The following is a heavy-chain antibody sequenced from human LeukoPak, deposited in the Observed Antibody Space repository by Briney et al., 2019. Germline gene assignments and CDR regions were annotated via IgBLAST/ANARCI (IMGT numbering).Heavy chain of an antibody. CDR2: IIPIFGTA. V-gene: IGHV1-69*05. CDR3: ASHWNDGDSWFDP. J-gene: IGHJ5*02. CDR1: GGTFSSYA. Sequence: SVRVSCKASGGTFSSYAISWVRQAPGQGLEWMGGIIPIFGTANYAQKFQGRVTITTDESTSTAYMELSSLRSEDTAVYYCASHWNDGDSWFDPWGQGTLVTVSS. D-gene: IGHD1-1*01.